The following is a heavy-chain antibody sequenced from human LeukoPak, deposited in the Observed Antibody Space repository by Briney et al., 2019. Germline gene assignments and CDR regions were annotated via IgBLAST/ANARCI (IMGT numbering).Heavy chain of an antibody. D-gene: IGHD6-13*01. CDR1: GFTFSHYW. CDR2: IKEDGSET. V-gene: IGHV3-7*01. J-gene: IGHJ4*02. CDR3: ATSSWYRFDY. Sequence: PGGSLRLSCAVSGFTFSHYWMTWVRQAPGKGLEWVATIKEDGSETYYVDSVQGRSTISRDNANNTLYLQMSSVGAEDTALYYCATSSWYRFDYWGQGILVTVSS.